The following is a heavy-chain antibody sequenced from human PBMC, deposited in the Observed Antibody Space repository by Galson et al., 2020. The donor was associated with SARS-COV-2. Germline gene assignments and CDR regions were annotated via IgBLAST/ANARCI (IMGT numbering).Heavy chain of an antibody. D-gene: IGHD6-13*01. J-gene: IGHJ4*02. CDR2: IKKDGSDA. CDR3: VRVPYTSSWLVDY. Sequence: ESLKISCEASGFTFSNYLMSWVRQAPGKGLEWVANIKKDGSDAYYVDSVKGRFTISRDNAKNLVYLQMNSLRVEDTAVYYCVRVPYTSSWLVDYWGQGTLVTVSS. CDR1: GFTFSNYL. V-gene: IGHV3-7*04.